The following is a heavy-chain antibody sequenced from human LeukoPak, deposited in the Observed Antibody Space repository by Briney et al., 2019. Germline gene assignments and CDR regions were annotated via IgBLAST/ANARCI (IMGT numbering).Heavy chain of an antibody. CDR2: IYSGGST. J-gene: IGHJ4*02. CDR1: GFTFSSYA. CDR3: ASIAATTVVDY. Sequence: PGGSLRLSCGASGFTFSSYAMSWVRQAPGKGLEWVSVIYSGGSTYYADSVKGRFTISRDNSKNTLYLQMNSLRAEDTAVYYCASIAATTVVDYWGQGTLVTVSS. D-gene: IGHD5-12*01. V-gene: IGHV3-66*01.